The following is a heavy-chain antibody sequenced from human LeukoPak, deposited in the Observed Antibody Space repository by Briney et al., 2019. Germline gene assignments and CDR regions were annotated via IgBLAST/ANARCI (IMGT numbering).Heavy chain of an antibody. D-gene: IGHD5-24*01. V-gene: IGHV1-46*01. Sequence: GASVKVSCKASGYTFTSYYMHWVRQAPGQGLEWMGIINPSGGSTSYAQKFQGRVTMTRDMSTSTVYMELSSLRSEDTAVYYCARDLVRMATITAGPSAFDIWGQGTMVTVSS. CDR2: INPSGGST. CDR3: ARDLVRMATITAGPSAFDI. CDR1: GYTFTSYY. J-gene: IGHJ3*02.